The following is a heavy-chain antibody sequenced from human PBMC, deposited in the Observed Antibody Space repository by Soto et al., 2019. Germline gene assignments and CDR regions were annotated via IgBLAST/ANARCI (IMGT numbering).Heavy chain of an antibody. CDR1: SGSISRGPYY. Sequence: QVQLQESGPGLVKPSQTLSLTCNVSSGSISRGPYYWSWIRQHPGGGLEWIGYIYYSGRAYYNPSLESRVTMSTDTSKSHFSLNLISVTAADTAVYYCARGSMVRGVTPFDIWGHGTLVTVSS. CDR2: IYYSGRA. CDR3: ARGSMVRGVTPFDI. J-gene: IGHJ3*02. V-gene: IGHV4-31*03. D-gene: IGHD3-10*01.